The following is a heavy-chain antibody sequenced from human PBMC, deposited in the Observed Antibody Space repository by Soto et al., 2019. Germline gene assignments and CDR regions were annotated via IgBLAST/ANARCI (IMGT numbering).Heavy chain of an antibody. J-gene: IGHJ3*02. CDR3: ARQGGYYDSSGSENAFDI. V-gene: IGHV5-51*01. CDR2: IYPGDSDT. CDR1: GYSFTSYW. D-gene: IGHD3-22*01. Sequence: GESLKISCNGSGYSFTSYWIGWVRQMPGKGLEWMGIIYPGDSDTRYSPSFQGQVTISADKSISTAYLQWSSLKASDTAMYYCARQGGYYDSSGSENAFDIWGQGTMVTVSS.